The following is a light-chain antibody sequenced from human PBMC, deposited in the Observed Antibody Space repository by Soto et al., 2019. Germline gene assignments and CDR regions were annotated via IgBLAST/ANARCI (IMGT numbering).Light chain of an antibody. V-gene: IGLV1-40*01. J-gene: IGLJ2*01. CDR2: GNS. CDR1: GSNIGAGYD. CDR3: QSYDSSLDVV. Sequence: QSVLTQPPSVSGAPGQRVTISCTGSGSNIGAGYDVHWYQHLPGTAPKLLIYGNSNRPSGVPDRFSGSKSGTSASLAITGLQAEDEADYYCQSYDSSLDVVFGGGTKLTVL.